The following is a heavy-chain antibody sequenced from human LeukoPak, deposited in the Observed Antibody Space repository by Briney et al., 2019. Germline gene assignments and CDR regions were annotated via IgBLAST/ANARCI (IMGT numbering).Heavy chain of an antibody. CDR1: GYSISSGYY. CDR3: ARPGIAAAGTEYFQH. V-gene: IGHV4-38-2*01. J-gene: IGHJ1*01. CDR2: IYHSGST. Sequence: SETLSLTCAVSGYSISSGYYWGWIRQPPGKGLEWIGSIYHSGSTYYNPSLMSRVTISVDTSKNQFSLKLSSVTAADTAVYYCARPGIAAAGTEYFQHWGQGTLVTVSS. D-gene: IGHD6-13*01.